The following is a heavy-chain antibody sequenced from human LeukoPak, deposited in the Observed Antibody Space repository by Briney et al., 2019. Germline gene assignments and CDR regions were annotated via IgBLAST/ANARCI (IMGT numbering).Heavy chain of an antibody. V-gene: IGHV3-48*01. Sequence: PGGSLRLSCAASGFTFSSYSMNWVREAPGKGLEWVSYINSSSSTIYYADSVKGRFTISRDNAKNSLYLQMNSLRAEDTALYYCARGYCSSTSCSQASYYLYYMDVWGKGTTVTVSS. J-gene: IGHJ6*03. CDR3: ARGYCSSTSCSQASYYLYYMDV. CDR2: INSSSSTI. CDR1: GFTFSSYS. D-gene: IGHD2-2*01.